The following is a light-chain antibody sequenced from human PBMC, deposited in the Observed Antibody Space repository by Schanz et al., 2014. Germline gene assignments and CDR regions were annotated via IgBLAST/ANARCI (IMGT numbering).Light chain of an antibody. Sequence: QSVLTQPPSVSAAPGQKVTISCSGSRPNIGINYVSWYQKLPGTAPKLLIYDNNQRPSGIPDRFSGSKSDTSATLGITGLQTGDEADYYCGTWDNSLSAGVFGGGTKLTVL. CDR3: GTWDNSLSAGV. CDR1: RPNIGINY. V-gene: IGLV1-51*01. CDR2: DNN. J-gene: IGLJ3*02.